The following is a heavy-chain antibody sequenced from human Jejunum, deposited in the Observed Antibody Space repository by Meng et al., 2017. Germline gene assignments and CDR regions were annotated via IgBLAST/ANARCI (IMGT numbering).Heavy chain of an antibody. CDR2: ISGDGSST. CDR1: GFTFSSHW. Sequence: GGSLRLSCAASGFTFSSHWMNWVRQAPGKGLVWVSRISGDGSSTNYADYVKGRFTISRDNAKNTLYLQMNSLRAEDTAVYYCARAGIAVSDKGDYWGQGTLVTVSS. CDR3: ARAGIAVSDKGDY. J-gene: IGHJ4*02. V-gene: IGHV3-74*01. D-gene: IGHD6-19*01.